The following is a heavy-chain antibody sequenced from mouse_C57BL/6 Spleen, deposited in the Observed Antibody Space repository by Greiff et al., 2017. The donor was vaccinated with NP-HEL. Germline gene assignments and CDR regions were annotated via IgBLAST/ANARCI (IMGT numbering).Heavy chain of an antibody. CDR2: IYYSGTI. CDR1: GISITTGNYR. Sequence: DVKLQESGPGLVKPSQTVFLTCTVTGISITTGNYRWSWIRQFPGNKLEWIGYIYYSGTITYNPSLTSRTTITRDTPKNQFFLEMNSLTAEDTATYYCARLYDGYFYFDYWGQGTTLTVSS. D-gene: IGHD2-3*01. J-gene: IGHJ2*01. V-gene: IGHV3-5*01. CDR3: ARLYDGYFYFDY.